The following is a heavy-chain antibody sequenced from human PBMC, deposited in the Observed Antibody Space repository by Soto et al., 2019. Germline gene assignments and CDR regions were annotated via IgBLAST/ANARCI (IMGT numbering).Heavy chain of an antibody. CDR1: GSTFSNDW. CDR2: INSDGSST. V-gene: IGHV3-74*01. CDR3: ARDRSYSLDV. J-gene: IGHJ6*02. Sequence: LRLSCAVSGSTFSNDWMHWVRRAPGKGLVWVSHINSDGSSTNYADFVKGRFTIARDNAKNTVYLQMNSLRAEDTAVYYCARDRSYSLDVWGQGTTVTVSS.